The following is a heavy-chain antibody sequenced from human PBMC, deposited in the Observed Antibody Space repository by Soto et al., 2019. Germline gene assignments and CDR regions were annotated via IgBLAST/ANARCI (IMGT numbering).Heavy chain of an antibody. V-gene: IGHV3-33*01. CDR2: IWDDGGNK. CDR1: SFSFSSSG. Sequence: QAQLEESGGGVVQPGTSLRLSCSASSFSFSSSGMHWVRQPPGKGLEGVAAIWDDGGNKYYADSVRGRFTISRDNSKNTRFLQMNSLRAEDTALYYCARSSGSYFAAFYDTWGQGTLVSVSS. D-gene: IGHD1-26*01. J-gene: IGHJ4*02. CDR3: ARSSGSYFAAFYDT.